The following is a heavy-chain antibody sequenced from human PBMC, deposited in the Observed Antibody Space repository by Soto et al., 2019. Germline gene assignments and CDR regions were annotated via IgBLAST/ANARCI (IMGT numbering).Heavy chain of an antibody. CDR1: GYTFPSYG. J-gene: IGHJ5*02. CDR2: ISAYNGNT. Sequence: ASVKVSCKASGYTFPSYGISWVRQAPGQGLEWMGWISAYNGNTNYAQKLQGRVTMTTDTSTSTAYMELRSLRSDATAVYYCARALRGSGSYTGWFDPWGQGTXVTVP. D-gene: IGHD3-10*01. CDR3: ARALRGSGSYTGWFDP. V-gene: IGHV1-18*01.